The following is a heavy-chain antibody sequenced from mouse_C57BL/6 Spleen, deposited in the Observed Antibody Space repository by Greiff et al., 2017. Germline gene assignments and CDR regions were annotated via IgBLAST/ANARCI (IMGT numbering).Heavy chain of an antibody. D-gene: IGHD1-1*01. CDR2: IHPSDGDT. CDR1: GYTFTSYW. Sequence: VQLQQPGAELVKPGASVKVSCKASGYTFTSYWMHWVKQRPGQGLEWIGRIHPSDGDTNYNQKFKGKATLTVDKSSSTAYMQLSSLTSEDSAVYYCAIREDYGNPDYWGQGTTLTVSS. J-gene: IGHJ2*01. CDR3: AIREDYGNPDY. V-gene: IGHV1-74*01.